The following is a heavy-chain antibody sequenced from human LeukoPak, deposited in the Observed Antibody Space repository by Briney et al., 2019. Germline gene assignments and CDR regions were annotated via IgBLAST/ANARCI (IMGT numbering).Heavy chain of an antibody. CDR2: ISTYNGHT. CDR1: GYTFTSYG. Sequence: ASVKVSCTASGYTFTSYGISWVRQAPGQGLEWMGWISTYNGHTNYARKVQGRVTMTTDTSTSTAYMELRSLRSDDTAVYFCAREGGRYCSGGSCYSSNGWYGGLNYWGQGTLVTVSS. CDR3: AREGGRYCSGGSCYSSNGWYGGLNY. V-gene: IGHV1-18*01. J-gene: IGHJ4*02. D-gene: IGHD2-15*01.